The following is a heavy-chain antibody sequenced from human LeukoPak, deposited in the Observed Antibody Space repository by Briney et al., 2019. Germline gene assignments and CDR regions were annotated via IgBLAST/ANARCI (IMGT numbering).Heavy chain of an antibody. V-gene: IGHV3-21*01. CDR2: ISSSSSNT. CDR3: ARAVTTFAFDI. Sequence: PGGSLRLSCAASGFTFRSYSMNWVRQAPGKGLEWVSFISSSSSNTYYADSVKGRFTISRDNAKNSLYLQMNSLRAEDTAVYYCARAVTTFAFDIWGQGTMVTVSS. CDR1: GFTFRSYS. D-gene: IGHD4-17*01. J-gene: IGHJ3*02.